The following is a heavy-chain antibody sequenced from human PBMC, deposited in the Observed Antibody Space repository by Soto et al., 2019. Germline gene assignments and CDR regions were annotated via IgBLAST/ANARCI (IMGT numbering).Heavy chain of an antibody. CDR1: RGILNYNT. CDR3: ATNYCSGSTHFDS. D-gene: IGHD3-10*01. J-gene: IGHJ4*02. CDR2: VIPMVEMS. V-gene: IGHV1-69*02. Sequence: QVQLVQSGAEVKKSGSSVKVSCTASRGILNYNTLSWVRQAPGQGLEWLGRVIPMVEMSSYAQKFQGRVTXSXEXTTATVHTVLTNLRSEDTAVYFCATNYCSGSTHFDSWGQGTLVTVS.